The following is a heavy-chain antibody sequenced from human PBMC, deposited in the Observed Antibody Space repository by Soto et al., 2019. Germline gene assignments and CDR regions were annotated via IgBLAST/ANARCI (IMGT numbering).Heavy chain of an antibody. CDR3: ATSVGYCSGGSCSPVGWFDP. CDR1: GGTFSSYA. V-gene: IGHV1-69*12. J-gene: IGHJ5*02. CDR2: IIPIFGTA. Sequence: QVQLVQSGAEVKKPGSSVKVSCKASGGTFSSYAISWVRQAPGQGLEWMGGIIPIFGTANYAQKFQGRVTITADESTRTAYMELSSLRSEDTPLYYCATSVGYCSGGSCSPVGWFDPWGQGTLVTVSS. D-gene: IGHD2-15*01.